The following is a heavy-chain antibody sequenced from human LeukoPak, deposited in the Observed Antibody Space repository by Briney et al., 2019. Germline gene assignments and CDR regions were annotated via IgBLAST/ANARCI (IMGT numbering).Heavy chain of an antibody. Sequence: GGSLRLSCAASGFTFSTYEMNWVRQAPGKVLEWLSYISGSGSPIYYADSVKGRFTISRDNAKNSLYLQMNSLRVEDTAVYYCVRDSREVRGAIRGDYWGQGTQVTVSS. CDR3: VRDSREVRGAIRGDY. CDR2: ISGSGSPI. D-gene: IGHD3-10*01. CDR1: GFTFSTYE. J-gene: IGHJ4*02. V-gene: IGHV3-48*03.